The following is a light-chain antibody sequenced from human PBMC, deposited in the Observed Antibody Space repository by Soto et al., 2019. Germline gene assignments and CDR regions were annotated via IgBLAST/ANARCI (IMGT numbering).Light chain of an antibody. J-gene: IGLJ3*02. CDR3: AAWDTSLSGGV. CDR1: SSNIGSDF. Sequence: QSVLTQPPSVSAAPGQKVTISCSGSSSNIGSDFVSWYQQLPGTAPQLLIDENNKRPSGIPDRFSGSKAATSATLSITGLETGDEADYYCAAWDTSLSGGVFGGGTKLTVL. CDR2: ENN. V-gene: IGLV1-51*02.